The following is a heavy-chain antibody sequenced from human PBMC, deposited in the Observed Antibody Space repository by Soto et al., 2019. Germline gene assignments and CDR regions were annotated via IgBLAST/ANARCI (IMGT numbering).Heavy chain of an antibody. V-gene: IGHV3-21*04. D-gene: IGHD6-13*01. CDR2: ISSSSSYI. CDR1: GFTFSSYS. Sequence: GGSLRLSCAASGFTFSSYSMNWVRQAPGKGLEWVSSISSSSSYIYYADSVKGRFTISRDNAKNSLYLQMNSLRAEDTAVYYCAKDGIGSSWSQYYYMDVWGKGTTVTVSS. CDR3: AKDGIGSSWSQYYYMDV. J-gene: IGHJ6*03.